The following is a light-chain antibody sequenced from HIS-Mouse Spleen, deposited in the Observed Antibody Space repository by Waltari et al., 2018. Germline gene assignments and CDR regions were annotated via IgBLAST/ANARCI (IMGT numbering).Light chain of an antibody. V-gene: IGLV3-1*01. CDR3: QAWDSSTVV. CDR1: QWGAKY. CDR2: QDS. J-gene: IGLJ2*01. Sequence: SYELTQPPSVSVSPGQTASITCPGDQWGAKYGCWYQQKPGQSPVLVIYQDSKRPSGIPERCVCSNSGNTATLTISGTQAMDEADYYCQAWDSSTVVFGGGTKLTVL.